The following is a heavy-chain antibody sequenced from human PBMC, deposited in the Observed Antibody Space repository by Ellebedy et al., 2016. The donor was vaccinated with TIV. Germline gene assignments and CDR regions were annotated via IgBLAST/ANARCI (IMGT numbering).Heavy chain of an antibody. D-gene: IGHD5-18*01. CDR2: SHFIGNT. V-gene: IGHV4-59*13. CDR1: GGSFNLYY. Sequence: SETLSLXXTVSGGSFNLYYWSWFRQTPGKGLEWIGYSHFIGNTKYNPSLESRVTLSVDTSKKECSLHLSSVTAADTAVYYCARGSSTYSSFDTWGQGILVTVSS. CDR3: ARGSSTYSSFDT. J-gene: IGHJ5*02.